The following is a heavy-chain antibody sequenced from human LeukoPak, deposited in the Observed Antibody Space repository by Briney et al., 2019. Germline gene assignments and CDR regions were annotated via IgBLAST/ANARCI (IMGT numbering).Heavy chain of an antibody. CDR3: ARRGYCSSTSCYFTRPKVRGYMDV. CDR2: INHSGST. V-gene: IGHV4-34*01. J-gene: IGHJ6*03. Sequence: SETLSLTCAVYGGSFSGYYWSWIRQPPGKGLEWIGEINHSGSTNYNPSLKSRVTISVDTSKNQFSLKLSSVTAADTAVYYCARRGYCSSTSCYFTRPKVRGYMDVWGKGTTVTVSS. D-gene: IGHD2-2*01. CDR1: GGSFSGYY.